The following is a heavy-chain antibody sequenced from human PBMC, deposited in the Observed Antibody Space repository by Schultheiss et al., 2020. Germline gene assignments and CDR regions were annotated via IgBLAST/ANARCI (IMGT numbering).Heavy chain of an antibody. Sequence: SETLSLTCTVSGGSISSYYWSWIRQPPGKGLEWIGYIYYSGSTNYNPSLKSRVTISVDTSKNQFSLKLSSMTAADTAVYYCAREIARTGWADYWGQGTLVTVSS. CDR1: GGSISSYY. CDR3: AREIARTGWADY. CDR2: IYYSGST. D-gene: IGHD3-16*01. V-gene: IGHV4-59*01. J-gene: IGHJ4*02.